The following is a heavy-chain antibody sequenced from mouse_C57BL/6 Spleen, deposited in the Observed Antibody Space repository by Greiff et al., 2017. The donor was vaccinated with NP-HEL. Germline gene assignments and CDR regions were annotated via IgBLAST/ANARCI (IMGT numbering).Heavy chain of an antibody. CDR2: IYPSDSET. J-gene: IGHJ2*01. CDR3: ARWGFYYGSCFDY. CDR1: GYTFTSYW. V-gene: IGHV1-61*01. D-gene: IGHD1-1*01. Sequence: QVHVKQPGAELVRPGSSVKLSCKASGYTFTSYWMDWVKQRPGQGLEWIGNIYPSDSETHYNQKFQDKATLPGDKSSSTAYLQLSSLTSEDSAVYYWARWGFYYGSCFDYWGQGTTLTVSS.